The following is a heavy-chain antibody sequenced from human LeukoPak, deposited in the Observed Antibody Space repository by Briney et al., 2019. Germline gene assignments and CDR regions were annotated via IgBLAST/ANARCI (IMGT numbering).Heavy chain of an antibody. Sequence: ASVRVSCKASGYTFTGYYMHWVRQAPGQGLEWMGWINPNSGGTNYAQKFQGRVTMTRDTSISTAYMELSRLRSDDTAVYYCARIYDSRGYAWRHFDYWGQGTLVTVSS. CDR3: ARIYDSRGYAWRHFDY. CDR2: INPNSGGT. D-gene: IGHD3-22*01. CDR1: GYTFTGYY. J-gene: IGHJ4*02. V-gene: IGHV1-2*02.